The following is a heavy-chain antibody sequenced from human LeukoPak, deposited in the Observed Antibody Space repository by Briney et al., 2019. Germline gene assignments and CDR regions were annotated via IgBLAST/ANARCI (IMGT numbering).Heavy chain of an antibody. CDR3: ARGRTDFDY. CDR1: GFTFSYYS. CDR2: ISSTSSTI. V-gene: IGHV3-48*02. Sequence: GGSLRPSCAASGFTFSYYSMNWVRQAPGKGLEWVSYISSTSSTIYYTDSVKGRFTISRDNAKNSLFLQMNSLRDEDTAMYYCARGRTDFDYWGQGTLVTVSS. J-gene: IGHJ4*02.